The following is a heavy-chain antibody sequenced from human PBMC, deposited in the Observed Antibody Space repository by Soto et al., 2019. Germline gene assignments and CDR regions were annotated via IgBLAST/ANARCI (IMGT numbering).Heavy chain of an antibody. V-gene: IGHV5-51*01. D-gene: IGHD1-26*01. CDR1: WYSFASHW. Sequence: PGESLKISCKGSWYSFASHWVAWVRQGPEKGLEWIGTIYPGDSDTKYSPAFRGQVTISADTSVSTAYLQWRSLEATDSAIYYCAPYLGRYWHSLEVWSEGTRVTVS. CDR2: IYPGDSDT. CDR3: APYLGRYWHSLEV. J-gene: IGHJ4*02.